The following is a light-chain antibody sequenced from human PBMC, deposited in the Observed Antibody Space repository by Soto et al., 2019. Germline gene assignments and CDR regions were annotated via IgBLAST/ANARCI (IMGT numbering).Light chain of an antibody. Sequence: DIQMTQSPSTLSASVGDRVTITCRASQSVFIWVAWHQQKPGRAPKLLIFDAMTLEGGVPSRFSGDRSETEFTLTISSLQPDDFATYYCQQYSGNSFTFGQGTKVDIK. CDR3: QQYSGNSFT. V-gene: IGKV1-5*01. CDR2: DAM. CDR1: QSVFIW. J-gene: IGKJ2*01.